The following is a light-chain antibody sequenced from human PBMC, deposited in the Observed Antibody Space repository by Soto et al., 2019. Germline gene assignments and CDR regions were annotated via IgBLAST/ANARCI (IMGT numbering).Light chain of an antibody. CDR3: MQTLQSPLT. J-gene: IGKJ4*01. Sequence: IVMTQSPLSLPVTPGEPASISCRSSQSLLHSSGHNCLDWYLQKPGQSPQLLIYFGSNRASGVPDRCSGSGTGTDYTLKISRVEAEDVGRYCCMQTLQSPLTFGGGTKVQIK. CDR1: QSLLHSSGHNC. CDR2: FGS. V-gene: IGKV2-28*01.